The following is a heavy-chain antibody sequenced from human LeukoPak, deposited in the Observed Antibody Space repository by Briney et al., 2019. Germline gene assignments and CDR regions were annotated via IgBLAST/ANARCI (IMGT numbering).Heavy chain of an antibody. D-gene: IGHD1-26*01. V-gene: IGHV3-7*01. CDR1: GFTFSTYW. CDR3: ARGGTRLFDY. Sequence: GGSVRLSCAASGFTFSTYWMSWVRQAPGKGLEWVANIKQDGSDKWYVDSVKGRFTISKDNAKNSLYLQMNSVTAEDTAVYYCARGGTRLFDYWGQGTLVTVSS. CDR2: IKQDGSDK. J-gene: IGHJ4*02.